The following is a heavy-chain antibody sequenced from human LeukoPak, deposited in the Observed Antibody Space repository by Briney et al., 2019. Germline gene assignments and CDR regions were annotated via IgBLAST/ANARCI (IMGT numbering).Heavy chain of an antibody. Sequence: ASVKVSCKASGGTFSSYAISWVRQAPGQGLEWMGGIIPIFGTANYAQKFQGRVTITTDESTGTAYMELSSLRSEDTAVYYCARDAGNQLLFDYYYYYMDVWGKGTTVTVSS. CDR1: GGTFSSYA. J-gene: IGHJ6*03. D-gene: IGHD2-2*01. CDR3: ARDAGNQLLFDYYYYYMDV. V-gene: IGHV1-69*05. CDR2: IIPIFGTA.